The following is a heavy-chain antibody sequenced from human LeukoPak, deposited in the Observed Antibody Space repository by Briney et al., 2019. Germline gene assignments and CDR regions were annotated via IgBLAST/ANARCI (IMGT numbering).Heavy chain of an antibody. J-gene: IGHJ4*02. CDR1: GFTFSSYA. CDR2: ITGGGGTT. D-gene: IGHD1-26*01. V-gene: IGHV3-23*01. Sequence: GGSLRLSCAASGFTFSSYAMTWVRQAPGKGLEWVSTITGGGGTTYYPDSVKGRFTISRDNSKNTLYLQMNSLRAEDTAVYYCAKARGLGIVGAHFDYWGQGTLVTVSS. CDR3: AKARGLGIVGAHFDY.